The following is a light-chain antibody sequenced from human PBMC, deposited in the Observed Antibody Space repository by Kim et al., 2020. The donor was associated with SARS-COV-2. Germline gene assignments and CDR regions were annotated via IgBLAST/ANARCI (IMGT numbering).Light chain of an antibody. Sequence: ASGGDRVTITSRASQGISHYLAWFQQKPGKAPKSLIYAISNLQSGVPSRFRGSGTGTDFSLTISSLQPEDFAIYYCQQYYSHPRTFGQGTKVDIK. J-gene: IGKJ1*01. CDR3: QQYYSHPRT. CDR2: AIS. CDR1: QGISHY. V-gene: IGKV1-16*01.